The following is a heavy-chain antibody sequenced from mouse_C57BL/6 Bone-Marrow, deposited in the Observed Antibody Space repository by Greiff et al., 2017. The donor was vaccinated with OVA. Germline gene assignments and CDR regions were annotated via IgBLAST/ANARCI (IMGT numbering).Heavy chain of an antibody. CDR2: IHPNSGST. J-gene: IGHJ4*01. V-gene: IGHV1-64*01. CDR1: GYTFTSYW. D-gene: IGHD2-2*01. CDR3: ARKEIYYGYADYYAMDY. Sequence: QVQLQQPGAELVKPGASVKLSCKASGYTFTSYWMHWVKQRPGQGLEWIGMIHPNSGSTNYNEKFKSKATLTVDKSSSTAYMQLSSLTSEDSAVYYCARKEIYYGYADYYAMDYWGQGTSVTVSS.